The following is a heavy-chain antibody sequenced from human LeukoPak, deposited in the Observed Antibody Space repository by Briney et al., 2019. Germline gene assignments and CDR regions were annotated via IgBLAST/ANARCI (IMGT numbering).Heavy chain of an antibody. V-gene: IGHV3-74*01. CDR3: AREPLYDSTLSNAFDI. CDR2: INSDGNSI. J-gene: IGHJ3*02. CDR1: GFTFSRYW. Sequence: GESVRLSCAASGFTFSRYWMHWVRQAPGKGLVWVSRINSDGNSISYADSVKGRFTISRDNAKNTLYLQMNSLRAEDTAVYYCAREPLYDSTLSNAFDIWGQGTMVTVSS. D-gene: IGHD3-22*01.